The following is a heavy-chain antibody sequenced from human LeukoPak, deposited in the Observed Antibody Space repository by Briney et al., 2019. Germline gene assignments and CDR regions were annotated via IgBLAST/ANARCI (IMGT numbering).Heavy chain of an antibody. Sequence: PSETLSLTCTVSGGSISSGSYYWNWIRQPAGKGLEWIGRSYTSGSTNYNPSLKSRVTVSVDTSKNQFSLKLSSVTAADTAVYYCARESFDGSSWSEVYFVVARGILSGQYNWFDPWGQGTLVTVSS. CDR1: GGSISSGSYY. CDR2: SYTSGST. CDR3: ARESFDGSSWSEVYFVVARGILSGQYNWFDP. J-gene: IGHJ5*02. D-gene: IGHD6-13*01. V-gene: IGHV4-61*02.